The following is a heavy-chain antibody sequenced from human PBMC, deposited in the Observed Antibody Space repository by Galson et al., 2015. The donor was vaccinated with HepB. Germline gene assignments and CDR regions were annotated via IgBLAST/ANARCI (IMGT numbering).Heavy chain of an antibody. CDR1: GFSLRSGQVR. CDR3: ARSLYERKVLDY. CDR2: IDWDADE. J-gene: IGHJ4*02. D-gene: IGHD5/OR15-5a*01. V-gene: IGHV2-70*04. Sequence: PALVNPTQTLILTCTTSGFSLRSGQVRVSWLRQSPGKALEWLARIDWDADEYYSESLNSRLTISRDASKTQVFLSMTNMDPVDTGTYYCARSLYERKVLDYWGQGTLVTVSS.